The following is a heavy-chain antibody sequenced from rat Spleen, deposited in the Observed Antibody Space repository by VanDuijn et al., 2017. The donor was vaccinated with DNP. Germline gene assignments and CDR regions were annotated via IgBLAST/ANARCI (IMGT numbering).Heavy chain of an antibody. Sequence: EVQVVESGGSLVQPGSSLKLSCAASGFIFSNYGLAWVRQAPTKGLEWVETISASGGSTYYRDYVKGRFTVSRNNAESTLYLQMNSLRSEDTATYYCATGVYGGYEDWFANWGQGTLVTVSS. CDR2: ISASGGST. V-gene: IGHV5S13*01. D-gene: IGHD1-11*01. J-gene: IGHJ3*01. CDR3: ATGVYGGYEDWFAN. CDR1: GFIFSNYG.